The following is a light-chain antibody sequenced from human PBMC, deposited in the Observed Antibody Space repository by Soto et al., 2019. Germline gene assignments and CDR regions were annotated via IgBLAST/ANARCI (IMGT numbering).Light chain of an antibody. Sequence: EIVLTQSPATLSLSPGERATLSCRASQSVSSYLAWYQQKPGQAPRLLIYDASNRATGIPARFSGSGSGTDFPLTISILEPEDSAVYYRQPRSSRVTFGGGTKVEIK. J-gene: IGKJ4*01. CDR1: QSVSSY. CDR3: QPRSSRVT. CDR2: DAS. V-gene: IGKV3-11*01.